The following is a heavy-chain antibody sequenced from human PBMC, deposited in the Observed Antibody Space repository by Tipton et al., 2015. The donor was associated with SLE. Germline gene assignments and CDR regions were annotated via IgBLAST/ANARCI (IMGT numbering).Heavy chain of an antibody. J-gene: IGHJ4*02. Sequence: TLSLTCTVSGGSISSSPFYWGWIRQPPGKGLEWIGSLDYSGSTYYNPSLKSRISISVARSKNQFSLKLSSVTAADTAVYYCARAVGDTSGYLDYWGLGTLVTVSS. CDR1: GGSISSSPFY. V-gene: IGHV4-39*07. D-gene: IGHD3-22*01. CDR2: LDYSGST. CDR3: ARAVGDTSGYLDY.